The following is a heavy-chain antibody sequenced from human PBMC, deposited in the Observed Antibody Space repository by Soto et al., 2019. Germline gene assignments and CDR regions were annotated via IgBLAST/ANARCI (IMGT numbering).Heavy chain of an antibody. CDR2: IDGSGGIT. CDR1: GFTFGTTD. V-gene: IGHV3-23*01. Sequence: GGSLRLSCAASGFTFGTTDMSWVRQAPGEGLEWVSTIDGSGGITYYADSVKGRFTISRDNSRNTVYLQMNSLRGDDTALYYCVKNSGWFNTWGQGTLVTVSS. D-gene: IGHD3-10*01. CDR3: VKNSGWFNT. J-gene: IGHJ5*02.